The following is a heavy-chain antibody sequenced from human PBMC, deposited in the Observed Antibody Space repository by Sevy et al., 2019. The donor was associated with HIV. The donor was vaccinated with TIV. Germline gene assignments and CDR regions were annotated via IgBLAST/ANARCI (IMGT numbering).Heavy chain of an antibody. CDR1: GFTFSTYE. CDR3: ARVKNEYGDYGTLDY. CDR2: ISSSGISI. Sequence: GGSLRLSCAASGFTFSTYEMNWVRQAPGKGLEWVSYISSSGISIYYVDSVKGRSTISIDNAKNSLYLQMNSLRAEDTAVYYCARVKNEYGDYGTLDYWGQGTLVTVSS. J-gene: IGHJ4*02. V-gene: IGHV3-48*03. D-gene: IGHD4-17*01.